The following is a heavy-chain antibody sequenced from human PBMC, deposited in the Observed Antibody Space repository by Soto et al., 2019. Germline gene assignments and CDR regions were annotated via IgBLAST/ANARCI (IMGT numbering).Heavy chain of an antibody. CDR3: AKDGHSYGLYPELYYFDY. J-gene: IGHJ4*02. CDR1: GFTFSSYG. V-gene: IGHV3-23*01. CDR2: ISGSGGST. Sequence: EVQLLESGGGLVQPGGSLRLSCAASGFTFSSYGMSWVRQAPGKGLEWVSVISGSGGSTYYADSVRGRFTISRDNSKHTLYLQMNSLRAEDTADYYCAKDGHSYGLYPELYYFDYWGQGTLVTVSS. D-gene: IGHD5-18*01.